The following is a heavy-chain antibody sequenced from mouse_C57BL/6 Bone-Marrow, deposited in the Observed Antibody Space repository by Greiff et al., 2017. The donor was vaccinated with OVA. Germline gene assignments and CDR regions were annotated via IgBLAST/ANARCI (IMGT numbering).Heavy chain of an antibody. J-gene: IGHJ4*01. V-gene: IGHV1-63*01. CDR3: AREAYYYGSRDYYAMDY. Sequence: QVQLQQSGAELVRPGTSVKMSCKASGYTFTNYWIGWAKQRPGHGLEWIGDIYPGGGYTNYNEKFKGKATLTADKSSSTAYMQLSSLTSEDSAVYYCAREAYYYGSRDYYAMDYWGQGTSVTVSS. CDR2: IYPGGGYT. CDR1: GYTFTNYW. D-gene: IGHD1-1*01.